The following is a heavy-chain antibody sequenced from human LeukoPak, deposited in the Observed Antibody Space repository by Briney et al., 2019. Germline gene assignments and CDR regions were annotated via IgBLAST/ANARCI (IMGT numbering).Heavy chain of an antibody. D-gene: IGHD6-13*01. CDR3: ARHLGSRQHQTSGIQH. CDR1: GGSISSSSYY. CDR2: IYYSGST. Sequence: PSETLSLTCTVSGGSISSSSYYWGWTRHPPGKGLEWLGCIYYSGSTYYNPSLKSRVTISVDTSKHQFSLKLSSVTAADTAVYHCARHLGSRQHQTSGIQHWGQGTLVTVSS. V-gene: IGHV4-39*01. J-gene: IGHJ1*01.